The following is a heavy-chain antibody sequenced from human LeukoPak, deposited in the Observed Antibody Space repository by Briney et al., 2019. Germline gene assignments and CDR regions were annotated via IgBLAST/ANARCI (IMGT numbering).Heavy chain of an antibody. CDR1: GGSFSGYY. J-gene: IGHJ4*02. CDR3: ARGEGEYYYGY. CDR2: INHSGST. D-gene: IGHD3-10*01. Sequence: PSETLSLTCAVYGGSFSGYYWSWIRQPPGKGLEWIGEINHSGSTNYNPSLKSRVTISVDTSKNQFSLKLNSVTAADTAVYYCARGEGEYYYGYRGQGTLVTVSS. V-gene: IGHV4-34*01.